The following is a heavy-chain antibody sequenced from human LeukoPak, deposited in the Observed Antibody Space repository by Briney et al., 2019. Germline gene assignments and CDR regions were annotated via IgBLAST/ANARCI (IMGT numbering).Heavy chain of an antibody. V-gene: IGHV3-23*01. D-gene: IGHD3-10*01. J-gene: IGHJ4*02. CDR1: GFTLSRYA. Sequence: GGSLRLSCAASGFTLSRYAMSWVRLAPGKGLEWVSGISGSGDGTYFADSVKGRFTISRDNSKNTVYLQMNSLRAEDGAVYYCAKDRNYYGSGSYYAYWGQGTLVTVSS. CDR2: ISGSGDGT. CDR3: AKDRNYYGSGSYYAY.